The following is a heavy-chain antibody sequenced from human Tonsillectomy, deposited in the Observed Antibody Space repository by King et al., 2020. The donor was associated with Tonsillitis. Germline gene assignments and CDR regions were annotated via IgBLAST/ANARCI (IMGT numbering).Heavy chain of an antibody. J-gene: IGHJ4*02. CDR1: GFTFSTYV. Sequence: VQLVESGGGVVQPGRSLRLSCAASGFTFSTYVMHWVRQAPGKGLEWMAFISYDGSNKYYADSVKGRFTISRDNSKNTLYLQMNSLRAEDTAVYFCARDSRVVSWFGELADYWGQGTLGTVSS. V-gene: IGHV3-30-3*01. CDR2: ISYDGSNK. CDR3: ARDSRVVSWFGELADY. D-gene: IGHD3-10*01.